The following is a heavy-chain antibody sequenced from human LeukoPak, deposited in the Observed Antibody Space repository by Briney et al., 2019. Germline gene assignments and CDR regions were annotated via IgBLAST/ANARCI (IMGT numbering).Heavy chain of an antibody. CDR2: IYSRGST. V-gene: IGHV4-39*01. CDR1: GGSINSSSYY. Sequence: SETLSLTCTVSGGSINSSSYYWGWIRQPPGKGLEWIASIYSRGSTYYNPSLQSRVTISIDTSKNQFSLRLTSVTAADTAVYYCARRDNCSGGSCNGKNWFDPWGRGTLVTVSS. CDR3: ARRDNCSGGSCNGKNWFDP. D-gene: IGHD2-15*01. J-gene: IGHJ5*02.